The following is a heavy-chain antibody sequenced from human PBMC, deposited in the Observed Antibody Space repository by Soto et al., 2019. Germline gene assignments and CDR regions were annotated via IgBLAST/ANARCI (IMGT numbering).Heavy chain of an antibody. CDR1: GYTFTSYA. V-gene: IGHV1-3*01. Sequence: ASVKVSCKASGYTFTSYAMHWVRQAPGQRLEWMGWINAGSGNTKYSQKFQGRVTITRDTSASTAYMELSSLRSEDTAVYYCARDPIGIAAAGTVLAVPSQKTYWFDPWGQGTLVTVSS. D-gene: IGHD6-13*01. CDR3: ARDPIGIAAAGTVLAVPSQKTYWFDP. CDR2: INAGSGNT. J-gene: IGHJ5*02.